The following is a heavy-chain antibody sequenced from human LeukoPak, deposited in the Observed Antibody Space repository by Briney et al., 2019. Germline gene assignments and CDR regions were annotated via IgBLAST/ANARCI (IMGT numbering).Heavy chain of an antibody. J-gene: IGHJ4*02. D-gene: IGHD3-10*01. CDR1: GFTFSDYY. Sequence: GGSLRLSCAASGFTFSDYYMSWIRQAPGKGLEWVAVIWYDGSNKYYADSVKGRFTISRDNSKNTLYLQMNSLRAEDTAVYYCARDRGRVYYFDYWGQGTLVTVSS. V-gene: IGHV3-33*08. CDR3: ARDRGRVYYFDY. CDR2: IWYDGSNK.